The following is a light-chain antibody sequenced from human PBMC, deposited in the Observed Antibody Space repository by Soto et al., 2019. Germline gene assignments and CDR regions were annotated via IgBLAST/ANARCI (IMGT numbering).Light chain of an antibody. CDR2: VNSDGSH. Sequence: QLVLTQSPSASASLGASVKLTCTLDSGHSGFAIAWHQQQPEKGPRYLMKVNSDGSHTKGDGIPDRFSGSSSGAERYLTISSLQSEDEADYYCQTWGTGFWVFGGGTKLTVL. V-gene: IGLV4-69*01. CDR1: SGHSGFA. CDR3: QTWGTGFWV. J-gene: IGLJ3*02.